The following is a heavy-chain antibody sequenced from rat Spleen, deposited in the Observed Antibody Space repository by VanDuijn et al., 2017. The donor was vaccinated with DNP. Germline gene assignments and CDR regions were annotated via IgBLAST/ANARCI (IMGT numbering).Heavy chain of an antibody. CDR1: GYSITSNY. V-gene: IGHV3-1*01. D-gene: IGHD3-8*01. J-gene: IGHJ2*01. Sequence: EVQLQESGPGLVKPSQSLSLTCSVTGYSITSNYWGWIRKFPGNKMEWIGHISYSGSTSYNPSLSGRISITRDTSKNQFFLQLNSVTTEDTATYYSVRGHPPRGFDYWGQGVMVTVSS. CDR2: ISYSGST. CDR3: VRGHPPRGFDY.